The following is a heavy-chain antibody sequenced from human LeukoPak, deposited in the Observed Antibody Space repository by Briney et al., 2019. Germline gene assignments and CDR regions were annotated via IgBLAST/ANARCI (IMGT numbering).Heavy chain of an antibody. CDR1: GGSFSGYY. V-gene: IGHV4-34*01. J-gene: IGHJ4*02. CDR2: INHSGST. D-gene: IGHD3-22*01. Sequence: SETLSLTCAVYGGSFSGYYWSWIRQPPGKGLEWIGEINHSGSTNYNPSLKSRVTISVDTSKNQFSLKLSSVTAADTAVYYCARYIGYDSSGYLGYFDYWGQGTLVTVSS. CDR3: ARYIGYDSSGYLGYFDY.